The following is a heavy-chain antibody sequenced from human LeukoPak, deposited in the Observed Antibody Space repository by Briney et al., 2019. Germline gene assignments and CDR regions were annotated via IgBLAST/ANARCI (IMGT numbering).Heavy chain of an antibody. CDR2: IYHSEST. CDR3: ARVAVVAATTPDAFDI. Sequence: PSETLSLTCTVSGYSISSGFYWGWIRQPPGKGLEWIGSIYHSESTYYNPSLKSRVTISVDTSKNQFSLKLSSVTAADTAVYYCARVAVVAATTPDAFDIWGQGTMVTVSS. D-gene: IGHD2-15*01. V-gene: IGHV4-38-2*02. J-gene: IGHJ3*02. CDR1: GYSISSGFY.